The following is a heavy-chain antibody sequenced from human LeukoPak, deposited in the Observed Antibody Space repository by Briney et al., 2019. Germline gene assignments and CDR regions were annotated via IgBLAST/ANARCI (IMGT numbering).Heavy chain of an antibody. J-gene: IGHJ6*03. CDR2: IIPIFGTA. CDR1: GGTFSSYA. CDR3: ARSGSYQAYYYYYYMDV. Sequence: SVNVSCKASGGTFSSYAISWLRQAPGQGLEWMGGIIPIFGTANYAQKFQGRVTITTDESTSTAYMELSSLRSEDTAVYYCARSGSYQAYYYYYYMDVWGKGTTVTVSS. V-gene: IGHV1-69*05. D-gene: IGHD1-26*01.